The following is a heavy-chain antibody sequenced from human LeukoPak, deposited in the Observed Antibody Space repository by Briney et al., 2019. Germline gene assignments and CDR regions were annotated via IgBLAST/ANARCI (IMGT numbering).Heavy chain of an antibody. Sequence: SSETLSLTCTVSGVSISTYSWSWIRQPPGKGLEWLGYIYYSGNTKYDPSLKSRLTISRDTSKKHISLRLSSVTAADTAVYYCARHLTMSGRYPLDPWGQRALVTVSS. V-gene: IGHV4-59*08. CDR1: GVSISTYS. J-gene: IGHJ5*02. D-gene: IGHD1-26*01. CDR2: IYYSGNT. CDR3: ARHLTMSGRYPLDP.